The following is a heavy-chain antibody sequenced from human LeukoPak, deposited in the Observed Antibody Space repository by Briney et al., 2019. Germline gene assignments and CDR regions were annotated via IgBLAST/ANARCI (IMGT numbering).Heavy chain of an antibody. CDR1: GYTFTSYY. D-gene: IGHD3-9*01. CDR3: ARSRPYDILTGYPSNWFDP. Sequence: ASVKVSCKASGYTFTSYYMHWVRQAPGQGLEWMGIINPSGGSTSYAQKFQGRVTITADKSTSTAYMELSSLRSEDTAVYYCARSRPYDILTGYPSNWFDPWGQGTLVTVSS. J-gene: IGHJ5*02. CDR2: INPSGGST. V-gene: IGHV1-46*01.